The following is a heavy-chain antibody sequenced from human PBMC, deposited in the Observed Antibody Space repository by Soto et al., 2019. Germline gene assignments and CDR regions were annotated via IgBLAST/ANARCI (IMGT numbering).Heavy chain of an antibody. V-gene: IGHV4-59*01. CDR1: GGSISSYY. Sequence: QVQLQESGPGLVKPSETLSLTCTVSGGSISSYYWSWIRQPPGKGLEWIGYIYYSGSTNYNPSLKSRVTISVDTSKNQFSLKLSSLTAADTAVYYCASTGLDYGDYDWYFDLWGRGTLVTVSS. D-gene: IGHD4-17*01. J-gene: IGHJ2*01. CDR2: IYYSGST. CDR3: ASTGLDYGDYDWYFDL.